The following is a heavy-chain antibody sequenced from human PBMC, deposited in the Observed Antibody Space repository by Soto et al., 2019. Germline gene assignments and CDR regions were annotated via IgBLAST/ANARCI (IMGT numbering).Heavy chain of an antibody. CDR3: ARHAGLVMVGTKRWFDP. V-gene: IGHV5-51*01. D-gene: IGHD2-15*01. Sequence: PGESLKISCKGSGYSFTNYWIAWVRETPGKGLEWLGIIYPGDSDTRYSPSFQGQVTISADKSISTAYLQWSSLKASDSAIYFCARHAGLVMVGTKRWFDPWGQGTLVTVSS. J-gene: IGHJ5*02. CDR2: IYPGDSDT. CDR1: GYSFTNYW.